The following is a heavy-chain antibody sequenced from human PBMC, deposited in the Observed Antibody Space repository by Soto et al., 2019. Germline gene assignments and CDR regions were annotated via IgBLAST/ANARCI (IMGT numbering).Heavy chain of an antibody. J-gene: IGHJ4*02. CDR3: ARRGVGAIDY. V-gene: IGHV3-7*03. Sequence: EVQLVESGGGLVQPGGSLRLSCAASGFTLTGYWMNWVRQAPGKGLEWVANIKHDGSEKYYVDSVKGRFTISRDNAKNSLYLQMNSLRGEHTAVYYCARRGVGAIDYWGQGTLVTVSS. CDR1: GFTLTGYW. D-gene: IGHD1-26*01. CDR2: IKHDGSEK.